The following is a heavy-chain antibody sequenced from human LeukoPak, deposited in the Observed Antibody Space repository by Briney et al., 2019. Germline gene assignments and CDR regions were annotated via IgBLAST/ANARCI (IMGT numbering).Heavy chain of an antibody. CDR1: GGSISSSSYY. Sequence: PSETLSLTCTVSGGSISSSSYYWGWIRQPPGKGLEWIGSIYYSGSTYYNPSLKSRVTISVDTSKNQFSLKLSSVTAADTAVYYCASPSRDQLLDYWGQGTLVTVSS. CDR3: ASPSRDQLLDY. CDR2: IYYSGST. V-gene: IGHV4-39*07. J-gene: IGHJ4*02. D-gene: IGHD2-2*01.